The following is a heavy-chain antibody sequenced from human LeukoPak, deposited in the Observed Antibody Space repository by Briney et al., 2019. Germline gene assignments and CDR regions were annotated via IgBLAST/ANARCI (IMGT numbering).Heavy chain of an antibody. Sequence: PVKVSCKASGGTFSSYAISWVRQAPGQGLEWMGRIIPIFGTANYAQKFQGRVTITTDESTSTAYMELSSLRSEDTAVYYCARVIRSWFDPWGQGTLVTVSS. V-gene: IGHV1-69*05. CDR1: GGTFSSYA. D-gene: IGHD3-3*01. CDR2: IIPIFGTA. J-gene: IGHJ5*02. CDR3: ARVIRSWFDP.